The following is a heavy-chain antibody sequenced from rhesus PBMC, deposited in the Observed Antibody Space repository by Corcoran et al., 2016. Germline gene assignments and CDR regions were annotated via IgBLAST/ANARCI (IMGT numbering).Heavy chain of an antibody. J-gene: IGHJ4*01. D-gene: IGHD3-22*01. CDR1: GFSISTSGMG. Sequence: QVTLKESGPALVNPTQTLTLTCPFSGFSISTSGMGVGWIRQPSGKALEWLALTYWDDDKYYTTSLKSRRTISKDTYKNQVVLTMTNMDSVDTATYYCARLYWSDYVRAMDYWGQGVLVTVSS. V-gene: IGHV2-174*01. CDR3: ARLYWSDYVRAMDY. CDR2: TYWDDDK.